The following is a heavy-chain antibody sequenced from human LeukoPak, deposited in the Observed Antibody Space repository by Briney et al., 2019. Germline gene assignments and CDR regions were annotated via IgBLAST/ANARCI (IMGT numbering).Heavy chain of an antibody. CDR2: ISSSGSTI. CDR3: AKVFTVTTDLNWFDL. CDR1: GFTFSSYE. V-gene: IGHV3-48*03. J-gene: IGHJ5*02. D-gene: IGHD4-17*01. Sequence: GGSLRLSCAASGFTFSSYEMNWVRQAPGKGLEWVSYISSSGSTIYYADSVKGRFTISRDNSKNTLYLQMNSLRAEDTAIYYCAKVFTVTTDLNWFDLWGQGTLVTVSS.